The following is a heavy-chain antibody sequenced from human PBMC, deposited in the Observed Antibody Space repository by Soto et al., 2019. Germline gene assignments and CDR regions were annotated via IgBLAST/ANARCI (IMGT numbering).Heavy chain of an antibody. CDR1: GGSISSGGYY. Sequence: SETLSLTGTVSGGSISSGGYYWSWIRQHPGKGLEWIGYIYYSGSTYYNPSLKSRVTISVDTSKNQFSLKLSSVTAADTAVYYCARAKKGIAAAENWFDPWGQGTLVTVSS. J-gene: IGHJ5*02. CDR3: ARAKKGIAAAENWFDP. V-gene: IGHV4-31*03. CDR2: IYYSGST. D-gene: IGHD6-13*01.